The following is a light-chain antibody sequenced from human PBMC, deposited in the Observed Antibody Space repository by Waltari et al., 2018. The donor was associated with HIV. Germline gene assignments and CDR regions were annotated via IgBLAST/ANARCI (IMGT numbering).Light chain of an antibody. Sequence: QSVLTQPPSASGTPGQRVTISCSGSSSHIRSNYVYWYQQLPGTAPKLLIYRNNRRCSGVPDRLPGPKYGTSASLTISGLRSEDEADYYCAAWDDSLSGLVLGVVTKLTVL. CDR2: RNN. CDR1: SSHIRSNY. J-gene: IGLJ3*02. V-gene: IGLV1-47*01. CDR3: AAWDDSLSGLV.